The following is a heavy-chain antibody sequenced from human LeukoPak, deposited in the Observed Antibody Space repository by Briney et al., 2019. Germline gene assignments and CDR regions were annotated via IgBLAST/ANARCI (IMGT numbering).Heavy chain of an antibody. J-gene: IGHJ4*01. CDR1: GGSFSGYY. V-gene: IGHV4-34*01. CDR2: INHSGST. CDR3: ARHYCSSPSCRFDY. D-gene: IGHD2-2*01. Sequence: SETLSLTCAVYGGSFSGYYWSWIRQPPGKGLEWIGEINHSGSTNYNPSLKSRVTISVDTSKNQFSLKLSSVAAADSAVYYCARHYCSSPSCRFDYWGHGTLLTVSS.